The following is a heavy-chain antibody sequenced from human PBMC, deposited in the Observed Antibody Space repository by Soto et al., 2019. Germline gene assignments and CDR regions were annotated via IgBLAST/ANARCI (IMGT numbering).Heavy chain of an antibody. V-gene: IGHV4-31*03. Sequence: PSETLSLTCTVSGGSISSGGYYWSWIRQHPGKGLEWIGYIYYSGSTYYNPSLKSRVTISVDTSKNQFSLKLSSVTAADTAVYYCARARGKSRSWMGEYFDYWGQGTLVTVSS. D-gene: IGHD6-13*01. J-gene: IGHJ4*02. CDR2: IYYSGST. CDR3: ARARGKSRSWMGEYFDY. CDR1: GGSISSGGYY.